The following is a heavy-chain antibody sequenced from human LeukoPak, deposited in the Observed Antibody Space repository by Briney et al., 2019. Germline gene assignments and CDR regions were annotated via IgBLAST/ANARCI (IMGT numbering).Heavy chain of an antibody. Sequence: ASVKVSCKAAGHTFTSYYMHWVRQARGQGLEWMGIINPSGGSTSYAQKFQGRVTMTRDTSTSAVYMELSSLRSEDTAVYYCARDVAYCGGDCYSISSGQRLFWGAFDIWGQGTMVTVSS. D-gene: IGHD2-21*02. V-gene: IGHV1-46*01. J-gene: IGHJ3*02. CDR2: INPSGGST. CDR1: GHTFTSYY. CDR3: ARDVAYCGGDCYSISSGQRLFWGAFDI.